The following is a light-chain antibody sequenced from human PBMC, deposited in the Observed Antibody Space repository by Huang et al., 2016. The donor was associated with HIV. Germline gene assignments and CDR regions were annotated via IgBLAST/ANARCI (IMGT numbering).Light chain of an antibody. CDR1: QDIRNH. CDR3: QHYDNVPIT. CDR2: DAS. J-gene: IGKJ5*01. Sequence: DIQMTQSPSSLSASVGDRVTITCQASQDIRNHLNWYQQKPGKAPKLLIYDASSLEAGVPSRFSGSGSGAHFALTINNLQPEDIATYYCQHYDNVPITFGQGTRL. V-gene: IGKV1-33*01.